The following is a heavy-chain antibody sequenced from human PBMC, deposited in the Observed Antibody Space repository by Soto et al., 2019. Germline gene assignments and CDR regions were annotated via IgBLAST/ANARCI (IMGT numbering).Heavy chain of an antibody. D-gene: IGHD3-10*01. CDR2: IYYSGST. Sequence: PSETLSLTCTVSGGSISSGDYYWSWIRQPPGKGLEWIGYIYYSGSTYYNPSLKSRVTISVETSKNQFSLKLSSVTAADTAVYYCVRDLYGSGSHDYWGQGTLVTVSS. J-gene: IGHJ4*02. CDR3: VRDLYGSGSHDY. CDR1: GGSISSGDYY. V-gene: IGHV4-30-4*01.